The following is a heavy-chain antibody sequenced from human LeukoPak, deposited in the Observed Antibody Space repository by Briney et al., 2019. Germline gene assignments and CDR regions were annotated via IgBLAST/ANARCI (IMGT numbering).Heavy chain of an antibody. CDR2: VNPHSGGT. Sequence: ASVKVSCKSSGYXFIDYYIHWVRQAPGQGLEWMGWVNPHSGGTKFAQKFQGRVTMTRDTSINTAYMEVSSLRSDDTAVYYCARDIGDYYGSGSYWLLWGQGTLVTVAS. CDR3: ARDIGDYYGSGSYWLL. CDR1: GYXFIDYY. D-gene: IGHD3-10*01. V-gene: IGHV1-2*02. J-gene: IGHJ4*02.